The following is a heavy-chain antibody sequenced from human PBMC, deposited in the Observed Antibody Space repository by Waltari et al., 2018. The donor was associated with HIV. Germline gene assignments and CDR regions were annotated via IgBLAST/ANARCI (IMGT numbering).Heavy chain of an antibody. J-gene: IGHJ4*02. Sequence: EVQLVESGGSLIQPGESLRLSCAASGCVFGSGCLNWVRQDAGKSLDWIAVISGCSDVINYADAVQGRFIISSDNVKKSLFLQMNNLTVDDTGIYYCAREVRLQGTYYFDLWGQGSLVTVSS. CDR3: AREVRLQGTYYFDL. CDR1: GCVFGSGC. V-gene: IGHV3-21*02. D-gene: IGHD3-10*01. CDR2: ISGCSDVI.